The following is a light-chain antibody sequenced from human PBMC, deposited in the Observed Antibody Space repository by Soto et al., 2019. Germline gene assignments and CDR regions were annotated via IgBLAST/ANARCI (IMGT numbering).Light chain of an antibody. J-gene: IGKJ1*01. CDR2: DAS. CDR3: QQYNSYPWT. V-gene: IGKV1-5*01. CDR1: QSISSW. Sequence: DIQMTQSPSTLSASVGDRVTITCRASQSISSWLAWYQQKPGQAPKLLIYDASSLESGAPSRFSGSGSGTEFTLTISSMQPDDFDTYYCQQYNSYPWTLGQGTKLEIK.